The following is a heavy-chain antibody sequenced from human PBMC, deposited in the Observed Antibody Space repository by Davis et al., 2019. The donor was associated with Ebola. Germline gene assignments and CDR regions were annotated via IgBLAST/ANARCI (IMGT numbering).Heavy chain of an antibody. CDR1: GYSFISYW. CDR3: VRQESLYGAIDS. D-gene: IGHD4/OR15-4a*01. Sequence: KISCKGSGYSFISYWIAWVRQMPGTGPEWMGIIYSGDSDTRYSPSFEGQVTISVDRSISTAHLQWSSLKASDTGIYYCVRQESLYGAIDSWGQGTLVTVSS. V-gene: IGHV5-51*01. J-gene: IGHJ4*02. CDR2: IYSGDSDT.